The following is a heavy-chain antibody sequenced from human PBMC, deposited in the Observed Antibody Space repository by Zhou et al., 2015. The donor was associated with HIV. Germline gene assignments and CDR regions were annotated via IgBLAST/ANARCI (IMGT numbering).Heavy chain of an antibody. CDR1: GFTFSSYS. D-gene: IGHD3-22*01. CDR3: ARDPGYYDSSGYSGC. Sequence: EVQLVESGGGLVKPGGSLRLSCAASGFTFSSYSMNWVRQAPGKGLEWVSYISSSSSYIYYADSVKGRFTISRDNAKNSLYLQMNSLRVEDTAVYYCARDPGYYDSSGYSGCWGQGTLVTVSS. J-gene: IGHJ4*02. CDR2: ISSSSSYI. V-gene: IGHV3-21*01.